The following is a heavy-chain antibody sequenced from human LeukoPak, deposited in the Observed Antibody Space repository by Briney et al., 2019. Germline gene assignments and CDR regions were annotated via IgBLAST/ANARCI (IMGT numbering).Heavy chain of an antibody. J-gene: IGHJ6*04. Sequence: PGGSLRLSCAASGFTFSSYSMNWVRQAPGKGLEWVSSISGSSYIYYADSVKGRFTISRDNAKNSLYLQMNSLRAEDTAVYYCAREADIVVVPASDVWGKGTTVTVSS. V-gene: IGHV3-21*01. CDR3: AREADIVVVPASDV. CDR2: ISGSSYI. D-gene: IGHD2-2*01. CDR1: GFTFSSYS.